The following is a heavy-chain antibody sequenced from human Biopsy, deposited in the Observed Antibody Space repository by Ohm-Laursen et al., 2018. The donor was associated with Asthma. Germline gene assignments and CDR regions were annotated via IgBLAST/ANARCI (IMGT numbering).Heavy chain of an antibody. D-gene: IGHD4-17*01. CDR1: GYSLTDLS. Sequence: GASVKASCTLSGYSLTDLSMHWVRQAPGQGLGWMGGHDHVEGGTVNARRFQGRVTMTEDTSTDTAYMELSSLSSDDTAVYYCASDFPKDYVRYNFQFWGQGTLVTVSS. J-gene: IGHJ4*02. CDR3: ASDFPKDYVRYNFQF. V-gene: IGHV1-24*01. CDR2: HDHVEGGT.